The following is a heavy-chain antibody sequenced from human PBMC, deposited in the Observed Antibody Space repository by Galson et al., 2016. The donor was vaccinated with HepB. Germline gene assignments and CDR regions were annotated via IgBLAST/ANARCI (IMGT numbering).Heavy chain of an antibody. D-gene: IGHD3-9*01. CDR2: IHPSGAYT. CDR3: AGANYNLLTGYYSGLDH. J-gene: IGHJ5*02. V-gene: IGHV1-46*01. CDR1: DNTFSKDY. Sequence: SVKASCKASDNTFSKDYIHWVRQAPGQGLQWLGTIHPSGAYTTYAQRFDGRVTMTRDTATNTVYMELRALTSKDTAVYYCAGANYNLLTGYYSGLDHWGQGTLVTVSS.